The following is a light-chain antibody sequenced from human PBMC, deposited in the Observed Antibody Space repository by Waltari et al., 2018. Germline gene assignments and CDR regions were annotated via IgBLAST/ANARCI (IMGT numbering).Light chain of an antibody. CDR1: QSVRST. CDR2: GTS. CDR3: QQYDHWPWT. Sequence: DIVMTQSPATLSLSPGESATLSCRASQSVRSTFACFQQKPGQPPRLLIYGTSTRATGIPARFSGSGSGTEFSLTISSLQPEDFATYYCQQYDHWPWTFGQGTRVEAK. V-gene: IGKV3D-15*01. J-gene: IGKJ1*01.